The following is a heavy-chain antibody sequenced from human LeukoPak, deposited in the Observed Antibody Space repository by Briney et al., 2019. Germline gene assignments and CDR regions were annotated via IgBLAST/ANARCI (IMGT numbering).Heavy chain of an antibody. CDR2: ISSSSSYI. CDR1: GFTFSDYY. Sequence: GGSLRLSCAASGFTFSDYYMSWIRQAPGRGLEWVSSISSSSSYIYYADSVKGRFTISRDNAKNSLYLQMNSLRAEDTAVYYCARDVWCEGGSTSCPHWGQGTLVTVSS. J-gene: IGHJ4*02. CDR3: ARDVWCEGGSTSCPH. V-gene: IGHV3-11*06. D-gene: IGHD2-2*01.